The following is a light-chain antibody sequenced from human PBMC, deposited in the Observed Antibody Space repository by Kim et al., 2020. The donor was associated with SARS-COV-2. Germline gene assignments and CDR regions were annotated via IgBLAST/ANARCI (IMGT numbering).Light chain of an antibody. V-gene: IGKV3-15*01. CDR3: QQYNNWPIT. CDR1: QSVSNN. Sequence: EIVMTQSPATLSVSPGERATLSCRANQSVSNNLAWYQQKPGQGPRLLIYVASTRATGVPARFSGSGSGTEFTLTISSLQSEDFAVYHCQQYNNWPITFGQGTRREIK. CDR2: VAS. J-gene: IGKJ5*01.